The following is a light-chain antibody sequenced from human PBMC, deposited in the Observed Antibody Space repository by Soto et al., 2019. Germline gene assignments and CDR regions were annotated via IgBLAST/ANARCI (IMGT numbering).Light chain of an antibody. CDR2: AAS. CDR1: QSVSSSH. V-gene: IGKV3-20*01. Sequence: EIVLTQSPGTLSLSPGERATLSCRASQSVSSSHLAWYQHKPGQAPRLLIDAASSRATGIPDRFSGAGSGTDFTLTISRLEPEDFALYYCQQHDILPITFGQGTRLEIK. CDR3: QQHDILPIT. J-gene: IGKJ5*01.